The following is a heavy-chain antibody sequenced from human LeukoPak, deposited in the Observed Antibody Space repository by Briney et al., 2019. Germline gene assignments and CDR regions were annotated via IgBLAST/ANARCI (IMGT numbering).Heavy chain of an antibody. J-gene: IGHJ6*02. Sequence: GGSLRLSCQASGFTLSSYAMGWVRQAPGKGLEWVSLISGGGGSTYYADSVKGRFTVSRDNSKNTLYMELNSLRAEDTAVYYCARGGCSSSSCSGFYGMDVWGQGTTVTVSS. CDR1: GFTLSSYA. V-gene: IGHV3-23*01. CDR3: ARGGCSSSSCSGFYGMDV. CDR2: ISGGGGST. D-gene: IGHD2-2*01.